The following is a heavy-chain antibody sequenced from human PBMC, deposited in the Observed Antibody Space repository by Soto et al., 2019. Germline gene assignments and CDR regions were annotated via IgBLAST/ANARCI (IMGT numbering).Heavy chain of an antibody. Sequence: QVQLVQSGAEVKKPGASVKVSCKASGYTFTSYGISWVRQAPGQGLEWMGWISAYNGNTNYAQKLQGRVTMTTDTSTSTAYMELRSLRSDDTAVYYCARDLDSSSWYGYYYSYYGMDVWGQGTTVTVSA. CDR3: ARDLDSSSWYGYYYSYYGMDV. CDR1: GYTFTSYG. J-gene: IGHJ6*01. V-gene: IGHV1-18*04. CDR2: ISAYNGNT. D-gene: IGHD6-13*01.